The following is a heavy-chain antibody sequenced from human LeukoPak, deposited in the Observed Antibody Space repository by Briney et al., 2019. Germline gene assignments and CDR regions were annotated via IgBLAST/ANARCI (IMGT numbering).Heavy chain of an antibody. CDR2: IYHSGST. D-gene: IGHD6-6*01. V-gene: IGHV4-30-2*01. Sequence: SQTPSLTCAVSGSSISSGGYSWSWIRQPPGKGLEWIGYIYHSGSTYYNPSLKSRVTISVDRSKNQFSLKLSSVTAADTAVYYCARSSPIDAFDIWGQGTMVTVSS. CDR1: GSSISSGGYS. J-gene: IGHJ3*02. CDR3: ARSSPIDAFDI.